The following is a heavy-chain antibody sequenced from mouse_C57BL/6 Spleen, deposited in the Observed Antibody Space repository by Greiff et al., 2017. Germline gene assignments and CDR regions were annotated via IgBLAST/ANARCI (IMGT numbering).Heavy chain of an antibody. CDR2: IDPSDSYT. CDR1: GYTFTSYW. D-gene: IGHD2-3*01. Sequence: QVQLQQPGAELVMPGASVKLSCKASGYTFTSYWMHWVKQRPGQGLEWIGEIDPSDSYTNYNQKFKGKSTLTVDKSSSTAYMQHSSLTSEDSAVYYCASMKEDAMDYWGQGTSVTVSS. CDR3: ASMKEDAMDY. V-gene: IGHV1-69*01. J-gene: IGHJ4*01.